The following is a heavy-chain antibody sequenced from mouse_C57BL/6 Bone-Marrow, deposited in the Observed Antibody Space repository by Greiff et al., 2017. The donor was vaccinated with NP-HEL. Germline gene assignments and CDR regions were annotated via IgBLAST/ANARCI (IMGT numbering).Heavy chain of an antibody. CDR2: INPNNGGT. J-gene: IGHJ2*01. D-gene: IGHD2-3*01. V-gene: IGHV1-18*01. CDR3: ARSSDGYYPYYFDY. Sequence: VQLQQSGPELVKPGASVKIPCKASGYTFTDYNMDWVKQSHGKSLEWIGDINPNNGGTIYNQKFKGKATLTVDKSSSTAYMELRSLTSEDTAVYYCARSSDGYYPYYFDYWGQGTTLTVSS. CDR1: GYTFTDYN.